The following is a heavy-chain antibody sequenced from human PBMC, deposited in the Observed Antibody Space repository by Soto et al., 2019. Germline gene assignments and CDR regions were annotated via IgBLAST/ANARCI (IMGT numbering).Heavy chain of an antibody. CDR3: ARDNSSSWYGQTNSFDP. CDR2: IWYDGSNK. J-gene: IGHJ5*02. V-gene: IGHV3-33*01. Sequence: QVQLVESGGGVVQPGRSLRLSCAASGFTFSSYGMHWVRQAPGKGLEWVAVIWYDGSNKYYADSVKGRFTISRDNSTNTLYLQMNSLRAEDTAVYYCARDNSSSWYGQTNSFDPWGQGTLVTVSS. CDR1: GFTFSSYG. D-gene: IGHD6-13*01.